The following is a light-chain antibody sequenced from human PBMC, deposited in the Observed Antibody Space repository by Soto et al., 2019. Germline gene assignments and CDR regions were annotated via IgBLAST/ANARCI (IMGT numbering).Light chain of an antibody. CDR2: KAS. CDR1: QSISSW. CDR3: HQYNSYSDT. J-gene: IGKJ2*01. Sequence: DIQMTQSPSTLSASVEDRVTITCRASQSISSWLAWYQQKPGKAPKLLIYKASSLESGVPSRFSGSGSGTEFTLTISSLQPDDFATYYCHQYNSYSDTFGQGTKLEIK. V-gene: IGKV1-5*03.